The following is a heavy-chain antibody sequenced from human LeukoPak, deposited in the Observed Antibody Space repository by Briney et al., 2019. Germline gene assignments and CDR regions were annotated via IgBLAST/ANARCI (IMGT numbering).Heavy chain of an antibody. V-gene: IGHV3-74*01. CDR3: GRETRDGYNLDY. J-gene: IGHJ4*02. CDR1: GFTFSNHW. Sequence: GGALRLSCAASGFTFSNHWMHWVRLVPGKGLVWVSHINNDGSRTSYADSVKGRFTVSRDNANNTLYLQMNSLRAEDTAVYYCGRETRDGYNLDYWGQGTLVTVSS. CDR2: INNDGSRT. D-gene: IGHD5-24*01.